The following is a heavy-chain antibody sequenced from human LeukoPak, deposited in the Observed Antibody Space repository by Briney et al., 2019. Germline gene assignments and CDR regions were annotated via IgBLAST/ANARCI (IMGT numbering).Heavy chain of an antibody. V-gene: IGHV4-38-2*02. CDR1: GYSISNGYY. CDR2: IYHRGST. D-gene: IGHD3-3*01. CDR3: ARGAEYYAIWRGYAGYSDY. Sequence: PSEILSLTCTVSGYSISNGYYWGWIRQPPGKGLEWVGSIYHRGSTYYNPSLRSRVTISLDRSKKKLSLKLTSVTAADTAVYFCARGAEYYAIWRGYAGYSDYWGQGISVTVSS. J-gene: IGHJ4*02.